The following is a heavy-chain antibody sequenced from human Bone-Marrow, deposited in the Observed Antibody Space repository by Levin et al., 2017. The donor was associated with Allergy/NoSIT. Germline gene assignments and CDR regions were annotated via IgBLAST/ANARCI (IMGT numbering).Heavy chain of an antibody. Sequence: PGGSLRLSCAASGITFSSSAMSWVRQSPGKGLQWVSSISGTTTATYYADSVKGRFTISRDNSKNTLYLQMNSLRAEDTAVYYCAKILIGAGIGYWGQGTLVAVSS. J-gene: IGHJ4*02. CDR3: AKILIGAGIGY. CDR1: GITFSSSA. CDR2: ISGTTTAT. V-gene: IGHV3-23*01. D-gene: IGHD6-19*01.